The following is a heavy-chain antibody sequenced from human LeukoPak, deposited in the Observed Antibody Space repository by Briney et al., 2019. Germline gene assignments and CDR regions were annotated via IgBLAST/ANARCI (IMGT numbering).Heavy chain of an antibody. D-gene: IGHD5-12*01. CDR2: IWYDGSNK. Sequence: GGSLRLSCAASGFTFSSYGMHWVRQAPGKGLEWVAVIWYDGSNKYYADSVKGRFTISRGNAKNSLFLQMDSLRVEDTAIYYCAKGLFSAFDKYLDSWGQGTLVTVSS. J-gene: IGHJ4*02. CDR1: GFTFSSYG. CDR3: AKGLFSAFDKYLDS. V-gene: IGHV3-33*03.